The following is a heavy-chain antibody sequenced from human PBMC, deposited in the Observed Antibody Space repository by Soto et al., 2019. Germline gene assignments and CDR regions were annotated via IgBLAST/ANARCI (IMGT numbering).Heavy chain of an antibody. V-gene: IGHV1-69*13. CDR3: ARGTPYYGDYGYEPYYYYYGMDV. CDR2: IIPIFGTA. CDR1: GGTFSSYA. Sequence: GASVKVSCKASGGTFSSYAISWVRQAPGQGLEWMGGIIPIFGTANYAQKFQGRVTITADESTSTAYMELSSLRSEDTAVYYCARGTPYYGDYGYEPYYYYYGMDVWGQGTTVTVSS. J-gene: IGHJ6*02. D-gene: IGHD4-17*01.